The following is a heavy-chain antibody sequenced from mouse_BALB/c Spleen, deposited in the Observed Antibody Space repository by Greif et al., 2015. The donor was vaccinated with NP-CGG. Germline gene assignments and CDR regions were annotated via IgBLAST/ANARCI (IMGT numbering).Heavy chain of an antibody. CDR1: GDSITSGY. CDR2: ISYSGST. J-gene: IGHJ2*01. CDR3: ARYYYGSSYYFDY. V-gene: IGHV3-8*02. Sequence: VQLQQSGPSLVKPSQTLSLTCSVTGDSITSGYWNWIRKFPGNKLEYMGYISYSGSTYYNPSLKSRISITRDTSKNXYYLQLNSVTTEDTATYYCARYYYGSSYYFDYWGQGTTRTVSS. D-gene: IGHD1-1*01.